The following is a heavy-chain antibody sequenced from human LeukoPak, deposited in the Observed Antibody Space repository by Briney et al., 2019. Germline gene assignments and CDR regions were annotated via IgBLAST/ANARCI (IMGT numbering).Heavy chain of an antibody. V-gene: IGHV3-30-3*01. Sequence: GGSLTLPCTASRFTFNSYAVHWLRHAPGKGLEWVAVISYDGSNKYYADSVKGRFTISRDNSKNTLYLQMNSLRAEDTAVYYCASGSGKYSSSWYGEGDYWGQGTLVTVSS. D-gene: IGHD6-13*01. CDR2: ISYDGSNK. CDR1: RFTFNSYA. J-gene: IGHJ4*02. CDR3: ASGSGKYSSSWYGEGDY.